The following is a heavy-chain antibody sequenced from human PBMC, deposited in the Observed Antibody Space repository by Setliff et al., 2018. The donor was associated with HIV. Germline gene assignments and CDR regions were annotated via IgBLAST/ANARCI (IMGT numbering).Heavy chain of an antibody. V-gene: IGHV3-13*01. CDR2: IGTAGDT. D-gene: IGHD6-19*01. J-gene: IGHJ6*02. CDR3: ARAAGYSSGWDYYYYGMDV. CDR1: GFTFSSYD. Sequence: GESLKISCAASGFTFSSYDMHWVRQATGKGLEWVSAIGTAGDTYYPGSVKGRFTISRENAKNSLYLQMNSLRAGDTAVYYCARAAGYSSGWDYYYYGMDVWGQRTTVTVSS.